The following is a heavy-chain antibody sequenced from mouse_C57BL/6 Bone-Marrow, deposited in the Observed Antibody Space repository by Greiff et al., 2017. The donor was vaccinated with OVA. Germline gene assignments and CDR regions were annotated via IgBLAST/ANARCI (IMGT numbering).Heavy chain of an antibody. J-gene: IGHJ2*01. D-gene: IGHD4-1*01. CDR2: IDPSDSYT. CDR1: GYTFTSYW. CDR3: GRLTGPFDY. Sequence: QVQLQQPGAELVKPGASVKLSCKASGYTFTSYWMQWVKQRPGQGLEWIGEIDPSDSYTNYNQKFKGKATLTVDTSSSTAYMQLSRLTSEDSAVYYWGRLTGPFDYWGQGTTLTVSS. V-gene: IGHV1-50*01.